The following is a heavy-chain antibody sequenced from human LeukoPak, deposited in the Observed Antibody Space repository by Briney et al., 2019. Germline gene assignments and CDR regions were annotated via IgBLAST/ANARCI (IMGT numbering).Heavy chain of an antibody. CDR2: ISSNSDTI. J-gene: IGHJ4*02. CDR3: ASSWEY. CDR1: GFTFSRYA. Sequence: GGSLRLSCAASGFTFSRYAMQWVRQAPGKGLEWVSYISSNSDTIYYADSVKGRFTISRDNAKNSLYLQMNSLRAEDTAVYYCASSWEYWGQGTLVTVSS. D-gene: IGHD1-26*01. V-gene: IGHV3-48*04.